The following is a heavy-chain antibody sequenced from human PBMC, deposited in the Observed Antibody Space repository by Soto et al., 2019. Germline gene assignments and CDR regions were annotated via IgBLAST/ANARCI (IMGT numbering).Heavy chain of an antibody. CDR3: ARDPADYYGMDV. J-gene: IGHJ6*02. CDR2: IWYDGSNK. V-gene: IGHV3-33*01. Sequence: QVQLVESGGGVVQPGRSLRLSCAASGFTFSSYGMHWVRQAPDKGLEWVAVIWYDGSNKYYADSVKGRFTISRDNSKNTLYLQMNSLRAEDTAVYYCARDPADYYGMDVWGQGTTVTVSS. CDR1: GFTFSSYG.